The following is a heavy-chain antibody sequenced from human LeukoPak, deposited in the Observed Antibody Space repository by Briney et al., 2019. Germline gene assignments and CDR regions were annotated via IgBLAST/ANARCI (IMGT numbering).Heavy chain of an antibody. CDR2: IYYSGST. Sequence: GSLRLSCAASGFTFSSYAMSWVRQAPGKGLEWIGSIYYSGSTYYNPSLKSRVTISVDTSKNQFSLKLSSVTAADTAVYYCARAPASLIVVVVAAGGGSYYFDYWGQGTLVTVSS. CDR1: GFTFSSYA. J-gene: IGHJ4*02. D-gene: IGHD2-15*01. CDR3: ARAPASLIVVVVAAGGGSYYFDY. V-gene: IGHV4-39*01.